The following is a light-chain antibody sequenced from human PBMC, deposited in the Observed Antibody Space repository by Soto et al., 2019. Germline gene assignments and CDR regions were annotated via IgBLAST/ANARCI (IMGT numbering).Light chain of an antibody. J-gene: IGLJ2*01. CDR2: EVS. CDR1: SSDVGAYNR. V-gene: IGLV2-8*01. CDR3: GTWDSTLNAVL. Sequence: QSVLTQPPSASGSPGQSVTISCTGTSSDVGAYNRVSWYQHHPGKAPKLMIYEVSKRPSGVPDRFSGSKSGNTASLTVSGLQAEDEADYYCGTWDSTLNAVLFGGGTKLTVL.